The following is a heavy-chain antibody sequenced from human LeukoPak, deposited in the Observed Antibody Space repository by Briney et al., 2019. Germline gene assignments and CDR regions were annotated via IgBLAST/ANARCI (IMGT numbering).Heavy chain of an antibody. CDR2: ISAYNGNT. D-gene: IGHD4-17*01. V-gene: IGHV1-18*04. CDR1: GYIFSDYY. J-gene: IGHJ4*02. CDR3: ARGLRGDY. Sequence: ASVKVSCKASGYIFSDYYMHWVRQAPGQGLEWMGWISAYNGNTNYAQKLQGRVTMTTDTSTSTAYMELSSLRSEDTAVYYCARGLRGDYWGQGTLVTVSS.